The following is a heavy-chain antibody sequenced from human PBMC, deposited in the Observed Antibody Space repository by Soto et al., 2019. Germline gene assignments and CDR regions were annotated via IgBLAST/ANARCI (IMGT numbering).Heavy chain of an antibody. J-gene: IGHJ6*02. CDR2: INPNSGGT. V-gene: IGHV1-2*04. CDR3: ARDMYQLLYGVPYYYGMDV. Sequence: QVQLVQSGAEVKKPGASVKVSCKASGYTFTGYYMHWVRQAPGQGLEWMGWINPNSGGTNYAQKFQGWVTMTRDTSISTAYMELSRLRSDDTAVYYCARDMYQLLYGVPYYYGMDVWGQWTTVTVSS. D-gene: IGHD2-2*02. CDR1: GYTFTGYY.